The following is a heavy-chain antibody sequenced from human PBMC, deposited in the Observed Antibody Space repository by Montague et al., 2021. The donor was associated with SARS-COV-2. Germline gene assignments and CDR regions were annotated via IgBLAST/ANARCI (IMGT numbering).Heavy chain of an antibody. CDR3: TQERGPGRTTWHYFDY. CDR2: PYYRSKWYN. CDR1: GDSVSSNIAA. D-gene: IGHD1-14*01. Sequence: CAISGDSVSSNIAAFPWIRQSPSRGLEWLGLPYYRSKWYNDYAVSVSMRITISPDTSKNQFSLTLNSVTPEDTAVYYCTQERGPGRTTWHYFDYWGQGTLVTVSS. V-gene: IGHV6-1*01. J-gene: IGHJ4*02.